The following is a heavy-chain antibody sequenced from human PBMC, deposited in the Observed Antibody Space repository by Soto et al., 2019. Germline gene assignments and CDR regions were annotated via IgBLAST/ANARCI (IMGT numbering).Heavy chain of an antibody. V-gene: IGHV2-70*01. CDR1: GFSLSTSGMC. J-gene: IGHJ4*02. Sequence: GSGPTLVNPTQTLTLTCTFSGFSLSTSGMCVSWIRQPPGKALEWLALIDWDDDKYYSTSLKTRLTISKDTSKNQVVLTMTNMDPVDTATYYCARMGSSDDYPRFIFAYSGQGTLVTVSS. CDR3: ARMGSSDDYPRFIFAY. CDR2: IDWDDDK. D-gene: IGHD3-22*01.